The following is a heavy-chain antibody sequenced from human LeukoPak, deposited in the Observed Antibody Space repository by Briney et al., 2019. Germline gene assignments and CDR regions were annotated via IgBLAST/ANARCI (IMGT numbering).Heavy chain of an antibody. CDR2: IWYDGSNK. J-gene: IGHJ3*02. CDR1: GFTFSSYG. D-gene: IGHD3-3*01. V-gene: IGHV3-33*01. Sequence: GGSLRLSCAASGFTFSSYGMHWVRQAPGKGLEWVAVIWYDGSNKYYADSVKGRFTISRDNSKNTLYLQMDSLRAEDTAVYYCASVAYYDFWSGLKGGSFDIWGQGTMVTVPS. CDR3: ASVAYYDFWSGLKGGSFDI.